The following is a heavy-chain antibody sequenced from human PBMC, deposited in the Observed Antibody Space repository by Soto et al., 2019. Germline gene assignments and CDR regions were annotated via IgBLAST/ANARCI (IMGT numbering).Heavy chain of an antibody. Sequence: PGESLKISCKGSGYSFTSYWIGWVRQMPGKGLEWMGIIYPGDSDTRYSPSFQGQVTISADESISTAYLQWSSLKASDTAMYYCASPKWALYSSGDDAFDIWGQGTMVTVSS. CDR1: GYSFTSYW. CDR2: IYPGDSDT. D-gene: IGHD6-19*01. CDR3: ASPKWALYSSGDDAFDI. V-gene: IGHV5-51*01. J-gene: IGHJ3*02.